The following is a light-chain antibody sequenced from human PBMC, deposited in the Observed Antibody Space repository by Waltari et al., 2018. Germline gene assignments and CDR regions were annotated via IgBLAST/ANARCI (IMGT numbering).Light chain of an antibody. CDR3: LQYSSSPYS. CDR2: KAS. J-gene: IGKJ2*03. Sequence: DIQMTQSPSSLSASVGDTVTITCRASQSISSWLDWYQQKPVKAPKLLIYKASSLQSGLPSRFSGSGSGTEFPLIISRLQPEDFVTYYCLQYSSSPYSFGHGTKVEIK. CDR1: QSISSW. V-gene: IGKV1D-16*01.